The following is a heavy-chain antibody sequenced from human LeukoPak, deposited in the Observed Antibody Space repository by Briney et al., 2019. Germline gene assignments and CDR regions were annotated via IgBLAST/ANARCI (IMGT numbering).Heavy chain of an antibody. J-gene: IGHJ5*02. Sequence: ASVKVSCKASGYTFTGYYMHWVRQAPGQGLEWMGWINPNSGGTNYAQKFQGRVAMTRDTSISTAYMELSRLRSDDTAVYYCARGYSGSYLNWFDPWGQGTLVTASS. V-gene: IGHV1-2*02. D-gene: IGHD1-26*01. CDR1: GYTFTGYY. CDR3: ARGYSGSYLNWFDP. CDR2: INPNSGGT.